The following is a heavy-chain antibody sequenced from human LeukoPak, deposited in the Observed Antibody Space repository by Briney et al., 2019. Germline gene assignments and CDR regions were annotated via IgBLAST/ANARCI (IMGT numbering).Heavy chain of an antibody. CDR3: ARDRGGGYPTFDY. CDR2: IYDGRSA. D-gene: IGHD3-22*01. V-gene: IGHV4-59*01. J-gene: IGHJ4*02. CDR1: GGSISSYY. Sequence: PSETLSLTCTVSGGSISSYYWSWIRQPPGKGLEWIGYIYDGRSASYNPSLKSRGTISLDTSKNQFSLKLTSVTAADTAVYYCARDRGGGYPTFDYWGQGTLVTVSS.